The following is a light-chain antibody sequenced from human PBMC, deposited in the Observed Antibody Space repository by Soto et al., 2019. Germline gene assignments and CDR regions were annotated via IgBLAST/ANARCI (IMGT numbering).Light chain of an antibody. CDR2: LEGSGTY. Sequence: QAVVTQSSSASASLGSSVKLTCTLSSGHSNNIIAWHQQQPGKAPRFLMKLEGSGTYNKGSGVPGRFSGSSSGADRYLTISNLQSEDEAHYYCETWDTNTGVFGGGTKVTVL. CDR3: ETWDTNTGV. V-gene: IGLV4-60*03. CDR1: SGHSNNI. J-gene: IGLJ3*02.